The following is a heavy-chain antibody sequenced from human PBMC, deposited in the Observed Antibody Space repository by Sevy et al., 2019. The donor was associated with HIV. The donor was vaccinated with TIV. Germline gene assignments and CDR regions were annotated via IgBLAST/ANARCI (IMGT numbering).Heavy chain of an antibody. CDR3: ARDLYSSSRYYYYGMDV. CDR1: GFTFSSYA. D-gene: IGHD6-6*01. V-gene: IGHV3-30*04. Sequence: GESLKISCAAPGFTFSSYAMHWVRQAPGKGLEWVAVISYDGSNKYYADSVKGRFTISRDNSKNTLYLQMNSLRAEDTAVYYCARDLYSSSRYYYYGMDVWGQGTTVTVSS. CDR2: ISYDGSNK. J-gene: IGHJ6*02.